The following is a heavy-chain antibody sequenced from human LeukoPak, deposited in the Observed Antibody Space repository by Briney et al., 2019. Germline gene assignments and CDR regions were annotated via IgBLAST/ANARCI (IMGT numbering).Heavy chain of an antibody. CDR1: GGTFSSYA. CDR2: IIPILGIA. Sequence: ASVKVSCKASGGTFSSYAISWVRQAPGQGLEWMGRIIPILGIANYAQKFQGRVTITADKSTSTAYMELSSLRSEDTAVYYCARDPPDYGDHPANFDYWGQGTLVTVSS. CDR3: ARDPPDYGDHPANFDY. J-gene: IGHJ4*02. D-gene: IGHD4-17*01. V-gene: IGHV1-69*04.